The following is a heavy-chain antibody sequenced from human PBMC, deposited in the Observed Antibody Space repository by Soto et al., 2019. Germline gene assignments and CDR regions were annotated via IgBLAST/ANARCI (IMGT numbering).Heavy chain of an antibody. Sequence: GGSLRLSCAASGFAFYYYNMNWVRQSPGRGLEWVSSSSGSGIDIHFTDSVKGRFTISRDNAKTSLYLQMDSLRPEDTAIYYCAREGVTNYCDYYVDLWGDGGMVTVFS. V-gene: IGHV3-21*01. J-gene: IGHJ4*01. CDR1: GFAFYYYN. CDR2: SSGSGIDI. D-gene: IGHD4-17*01. CDR3: AREGVTNYCDYYVDL.